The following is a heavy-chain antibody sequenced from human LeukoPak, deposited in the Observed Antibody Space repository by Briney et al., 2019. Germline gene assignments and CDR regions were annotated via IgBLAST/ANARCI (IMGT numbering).Heavy chain of an antibody. D-gene: IGHD6-13*01. Sequence: SETLSLTCAVYGGTFSGYYWSWIRQPPGKGMEWIGEINHSGTTNYNPSLKSRVTISIDTSKNQFSLKLSSVTAADTGVYYCASSRGYSSSLWYYYMDVWGKGTTVTVSS. CDR2: INHSGTT. CDR3: ASSRGYSSSLWYYYMDV. V-gene: IGHV4-34*01. CDR1: GGTFSGYY. J-gene: IGHJ6*03.